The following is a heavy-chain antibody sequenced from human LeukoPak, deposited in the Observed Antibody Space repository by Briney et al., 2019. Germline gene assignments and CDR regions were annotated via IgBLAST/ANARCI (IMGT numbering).Heavy chain of an antibody. CDR2: IRSKAYGGTT. V-gene: IGHV3-49*04. D-gene: IGHD6-25*01. Sequence: PGRSLRLSCTASGFTFGDYAMSWVRQAPGKGLEWVGFIRSKAYGGTTEYAASVKGRFTISRDDSKSIAYLQMNSLKTEDTAVYYCTRDRRPIAAAGYFDYWGQGTLVTVSS. CDR1: GFTFGDYA. J-gene: IGHJ4*02. CDR3: TRDRRPIAAAGYFDY.